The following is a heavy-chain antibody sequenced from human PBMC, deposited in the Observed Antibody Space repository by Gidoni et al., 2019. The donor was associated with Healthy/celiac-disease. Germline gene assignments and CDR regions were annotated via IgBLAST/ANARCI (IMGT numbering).Heavy chain of an antibody. V-gene: IGHV3-49*04. CDR3: TRFRVAGTAFDI. J-gene: IGHJ3*02. CDR1: GFTFGDYA. D-gene: IGHD3-3*01. CDR2: IRSKAYGGTT. Sequence: EVQLVESGGGLVQPGRSLRLSCTASGFTFGDYAMSWVRQAPGKGLEWVGFIRSKAYGGTTEYAASVKGRFTISRDDSKSIAYLQMNSLKTEDTAVYYCTRFRVAGTAFDIWGQGTMVTVSS.